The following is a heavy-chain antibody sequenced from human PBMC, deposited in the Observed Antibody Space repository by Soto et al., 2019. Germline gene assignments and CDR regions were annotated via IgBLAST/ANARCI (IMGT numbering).Heavy chain of an antibody. CDR1: GFTFSSYA. V-gene: IGHV3-23*01. J-gene: IGHJ4*02. CDR3: AKDLDVAGTAATLDY. CDR2: ISGSGGST. Sequence: LRLSCAASGFTFSSYAMSWVRQAPGKGLEWVSAISGSGGSTYYADSVKGRFTISRDNSKNTLYLQMNSLRAEDTAVYYCAKDLDVAGTAATLDYWGQGTLVTVSS. D-gene: IGHD6-19*01.